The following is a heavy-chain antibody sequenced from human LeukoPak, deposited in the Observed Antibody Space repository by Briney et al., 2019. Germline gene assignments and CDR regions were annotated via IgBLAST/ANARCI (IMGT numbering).Heavy chain of an antibody. Sequence: PSETLSLTCTVSGGSISSSSYYWGWIRQPPGKGLEWIGSIYYSGSTYYNPSLKSRVTISVDTSKNRFSLKLSSVTAADTAVYYCARQGRSTVTTIDYWGQGTLVTVSS. D-gene: IGHD4-17*01. CDR2: IYYSGST. J-gene: IGHJ4*02. CDR1: GGSISSSSYY. V-gene: IGHV4-39*01. CDR3: ARQGRSTVTTIDY.